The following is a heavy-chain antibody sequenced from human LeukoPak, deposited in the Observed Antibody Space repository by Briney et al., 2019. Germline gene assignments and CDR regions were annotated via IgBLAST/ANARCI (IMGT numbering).Heavy chain of an antibody. CDR3: ARDKVGYCSSTSCYQDYYYYYMDV. D-gene: IGHD2-2*01. Sequence: SETLSLTCTVSGGSISSGSYYWSWIRQPAGKGLEWIGRIYTSGSTNYNPSLKSRVTISVDTSKNQFSLKLSSVTAADTAVYYCARDKVGYCSSTSCYQDYYYYYMDVWGKGTTVTISS. CDR1: GGSISSGSYY. V-gene: IGHV4-61*02. CDR2: IYTSGST. J-gene: IGHJ6*03.